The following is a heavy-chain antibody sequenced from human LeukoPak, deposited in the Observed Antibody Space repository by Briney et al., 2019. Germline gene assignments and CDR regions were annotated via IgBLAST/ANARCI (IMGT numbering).Heavy chain of an antibody. CDR2: ISGSGGST. D-gene: IGHD6-13*01. V-gene: IGHV3-23*01. CDR1: GFTFSSYA. Sequence: PGGSLRLSRAASGFTFSSYAMSWVRQAPGKGLEWVSAISGSGGSTYYADSVKGRFTISRDNSKNTLYLQMNSLRAEDTAVYYCARSPGIAAATTWFDPWGQGTLVTVSS. CDR3: ARSPGIAAATTWFDP. J-gene: IGHJ5*02.